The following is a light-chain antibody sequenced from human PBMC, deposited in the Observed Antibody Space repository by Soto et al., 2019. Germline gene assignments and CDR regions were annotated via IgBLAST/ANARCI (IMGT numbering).Light chain of an antibody. J-gene: IGKJ5*01. Sequence: EIVLTQSPGTLSLSPGERATLSCRASQSVNIYLAWYQQKPGQAPRLIIYDASHRATGIPARFSGSGSGTDFTLTISSLEPVDFAVYYCQQRSKWPPDFGQGTRLEIK. CDR3: QQRSKWPPD. CDR2: DAS. V-gene: IGKV3-11*01. CDR1: QSVNIY.